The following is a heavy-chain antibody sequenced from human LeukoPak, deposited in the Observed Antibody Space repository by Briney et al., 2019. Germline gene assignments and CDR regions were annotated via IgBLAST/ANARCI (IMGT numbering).Heavy chain of an antibody. CDR3: AKGKRPHDYGDYATPYYFDY. V-gene: IGHV3-23*01. D-gene: IGHD4-17*01. Sequence: PGGSLRLSCAASGFTFSSYAMSWVRQAPGKGLEWVSAISGSGGSTYYADSVKGRFTISRDNSQNTLYLQMNSLRAEDTAVYYCAKGKRPHDYGDYATPYYFDYWGQGTLVTVSS. CDR1: GFTFSSYA. CDR2: ISGSGGST. J-gene: IGHJ4*02.